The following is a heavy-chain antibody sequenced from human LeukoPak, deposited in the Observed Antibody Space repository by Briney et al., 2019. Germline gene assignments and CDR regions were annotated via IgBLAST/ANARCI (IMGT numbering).Heavy chain of an antibody. CDR1: GFIFSSYA. CDR3: ATSRDAEMATLDY. CDR2: ISSIGGGT. D-gene: IGHD5-24*01. V-gene: IGHV3-64*01. J-gene: IGHJ4*02. Sequence: GGSLRLSCVASGFIFSSYAMNWVRPAPGKGLEDVSGISSIGGGTYYANSVKGRFTISRDNSKITLYLQMGSLRAEDMALYYCATSRDAEMATLDYWGQGTLVTVSS.